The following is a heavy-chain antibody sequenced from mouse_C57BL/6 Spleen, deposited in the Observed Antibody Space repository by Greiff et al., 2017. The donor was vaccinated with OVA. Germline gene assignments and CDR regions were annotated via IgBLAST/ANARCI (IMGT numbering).Heavy chain of an antibody. CDR3: ARGFITTVVAPYYAMDY. CDR1: GYTFTSYW. CDR2: IDPSDSYT. D-gene: IGHD1-1*01. V-gene: IGHV1-50*01. Sequence: QVQLQQPGAELVKPGASVKLSCKASGYTFTSYWMQWVKQRPGQGLEWIGEIDPSDSYTNYNQKFKGKATLTVDTSSSTAYTQLSSLTSEDSAVYYCARGFITTVVAPYYAMDYWGQGTSVTVSS. J-gene: IGHJ4*01.